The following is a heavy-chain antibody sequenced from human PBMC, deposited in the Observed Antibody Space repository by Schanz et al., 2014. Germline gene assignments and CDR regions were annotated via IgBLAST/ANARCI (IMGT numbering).Heavy chain of an antibody. CDR1: GYSFTDYA. Sequence: QVQLVQSGAEVKRPGASVRVSCKASGYSFTDYAIHWVRQAPGQGLEWMGWISGYNGHTNYAEKVHGRVTMTTDTSANTAYMELRSLTSDDTAVFYCARGLRYDVETSFRSYDAFDFWGQGTKVTVSP. D-gene: IGHD3-10*02. CDR3: ARGLRYDVETSFRSYDAFDF. J-gene: IGHJ3*01. V-gene: IGHV1-18*01. CDR2: ISGYNGHT.